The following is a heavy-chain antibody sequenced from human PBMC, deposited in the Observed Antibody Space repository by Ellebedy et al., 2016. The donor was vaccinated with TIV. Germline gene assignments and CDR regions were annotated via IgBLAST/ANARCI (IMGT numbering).Heavy chain of an antibody. V-gene: IGHV3-9*01. J-gene: IGHJ4*02. CDR3: AKAASLYGSGSYSNDLHY. Sequence: PGGSLRLSCAASGFTFNNYAMHWVRQAPGKGLEWVSDISWRSDSIAYADSVKGRFTVSRDNAKNSLYLQMNSLRAEDTALYYCAKAASLYGSGSYSNDLHYWGQGTLVTVSS. CDR1: GFTFNNYA. CDR2: ISWRSDSI. D-gene: IGHD3-10*01.